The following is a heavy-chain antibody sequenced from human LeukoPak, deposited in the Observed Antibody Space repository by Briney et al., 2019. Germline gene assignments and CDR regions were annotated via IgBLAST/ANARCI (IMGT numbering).Heavy chain of an antibody. V-gene: IGHV3-23*01. Sequence: GGSLRLSCAAFGFTFSSYAMSWVRQAPGKGLEWVSAISGSGGSTYYADSVKGRFTISRDNSKNTLYLQMNSLRAEDTAVYYCAKVFRHSSWYPPNWFDPWGQGTLVTVSS. CDR3: AKVFRHSSWYPPNWFDP. CDR2: ISGSGGST. J-gene: IGHJ5*02. D-gene: IGHD6-13*01. CDR1: GFTFSSYA.